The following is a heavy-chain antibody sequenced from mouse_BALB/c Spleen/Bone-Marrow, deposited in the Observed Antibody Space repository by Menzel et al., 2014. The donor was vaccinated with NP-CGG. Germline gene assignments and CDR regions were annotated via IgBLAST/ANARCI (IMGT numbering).Heavy chain of an antibody. V-gene: IGHV1S81*02. J-gene: IGHJ3*01. Sequence: VHVKQSGAELVKPGASVKLSCKASGYTFTSYWMHWVKQRPGQGLEWIGEINPSNGRADYNEKFRSKAILTVDRSSSTAYMQLSSLTSEDSAVYYCARAGGYDGFAYWGQGTLVTVSA. CDR2: INPSNGRA. CDR1: GYTFTSYW. CDR3: ARAGGYDGFAY. D-gene: IGHD2-2*01.